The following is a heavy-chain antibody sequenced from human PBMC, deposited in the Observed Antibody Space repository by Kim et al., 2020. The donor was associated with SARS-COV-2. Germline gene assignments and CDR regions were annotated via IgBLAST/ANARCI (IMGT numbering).Heavy chain of an antibody. J-gene: IGHJ5*02. Sequence: SNPSLKSRLTMSLDTSKTHFSLQLSSVTAADTAIYYCARSGSTGGFDWFDTWGPGTLVTVSS. CDR3: ARSGSTGGFDWFDT. D-gene: IGHD4-17*01. V-gene: IGHV4-59*10.